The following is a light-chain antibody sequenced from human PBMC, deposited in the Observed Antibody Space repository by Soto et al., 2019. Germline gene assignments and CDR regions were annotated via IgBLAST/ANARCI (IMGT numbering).Light chain of an antibody. CDR2: AVS. Sequence: QSVLTQPASVSGSPGQSITISCTGTSSDVGGYNYVSWYQQHPGKAPKLMIYAVSNRPSGVSNRCSGSKSGNTASLTISGLQAEDEADYYCSSYTSSSTLLFGGGTKLTVL. CDR3: SSYTSSSTLL. J-gene: IGLJ2*01. V-gene: IGLV2-14*01. CDR1: SSDVGGYNY.